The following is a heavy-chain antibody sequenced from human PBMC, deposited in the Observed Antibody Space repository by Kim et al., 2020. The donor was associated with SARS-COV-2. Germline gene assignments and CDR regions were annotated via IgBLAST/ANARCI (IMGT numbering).Heavy chain of an antibody. D-gene: IGHD3-10*01. V-gene: IGHV4-31*03. J-gene: IGHJ6*02. CDR3: VRTSSIWFEDSPPV. CDR2: IYSSGSA. CDR1: GGSISSGGYY. Sequence: SETLSLTCTVSGGSISSGGYYWSWIRQHPGKGLEWIGYIYSSGSAHYNTALESRVTISIDTSKDQFSLKLTSLTAAATAVYYGVRTSSIWFEDSPPVWGQGTRVTVTS.